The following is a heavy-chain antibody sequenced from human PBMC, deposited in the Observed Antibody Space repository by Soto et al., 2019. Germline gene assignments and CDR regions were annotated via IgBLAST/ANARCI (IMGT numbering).Heavy chain of an antibody. CDR3: ARSGHATVRGVIIRFDY. Sequence: QVQLVQSGAEVKKPGASVKVSCKASGYTFTSYGISWVRQAPGQGLEWMGWISAYNGNTNYAQKLQGRVTMTTDTPTSTAYMELRSLRSDDTAVYYCARSGHATVRGVIIRFDYWGQGPLVTVYS. CDR1: GYTFTSYG. CDR2: ISAYNGNT. V-gene: IGHV1-18*04. D-gene: IGHD3-10*01. J-gene: IGHJ4*02.